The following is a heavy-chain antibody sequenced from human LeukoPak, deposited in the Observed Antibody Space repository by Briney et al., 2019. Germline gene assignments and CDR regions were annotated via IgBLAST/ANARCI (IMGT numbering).Heavy chain of an antibody. CDR2: INQDGSTQ. J-gene: IGHJ4*02. Sequence: GGSLRLSCVASGFPFSGYWMDWVRQAPGKGMEWVANINQDGSTQYYAASVKGRFTISRENAKSSLYLQMNILRDEDTAVYYCSRSLDYLGQGALVTVSS. CDR1: GFPFSGYW. V-gene: IGHV3-7*01. CDR3: SRSLDY.